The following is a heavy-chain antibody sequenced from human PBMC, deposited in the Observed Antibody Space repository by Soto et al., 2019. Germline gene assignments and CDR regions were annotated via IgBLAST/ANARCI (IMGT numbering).Heavy chain of an antibody. V-gene: IGHV3-21*01. CDR2: ISTGGRYI. J-gene: IGHJ5*02. Sequence: EVHLVESGGGLVKPGGSLRLSCTASGFTFSRLAMNWVRQAPGRGLAWVASISTGGRYIYYADSVKGRFTVSRDNAKESLYPQMDSLTGEDTAIYYCVTNVVVVSAADSWGQGTLVTVSS. CDR1: GFTFSRLA. CDR3: VTNVVVVSAADS. D-gene: IGHD2-15*01.